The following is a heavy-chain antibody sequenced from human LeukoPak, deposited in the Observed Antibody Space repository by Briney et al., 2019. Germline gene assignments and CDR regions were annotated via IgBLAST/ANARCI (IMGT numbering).Heavy chain of an antibody. D-gene: IGHD2-15*01. Sequence: ASVKVSCKASGYTFTGCYIHWVRQAPGQGLEWMGWIDPSSGGANYAHKFQGRVTMTRVTSISTAYMELGSLRSDDTALYYCAREYCSGGNCYQGFDYWGQGTLVTVSS. CDR1: GYTFTGCY. CDR3: AREYCSGGNCYQGFDY. V-gene: IGHV1-2*02. CDR2: IDPSSGGA. J-gene: IGHJ4*02.